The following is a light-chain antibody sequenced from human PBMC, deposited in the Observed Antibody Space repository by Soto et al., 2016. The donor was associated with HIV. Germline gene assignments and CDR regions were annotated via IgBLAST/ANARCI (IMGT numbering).Light chain of an antibody. CDR3: QQSYSTPWT. CDR2: AAV. V-gene: IGKV1-39*01. J-gene: IGKJ1*01. CDR1: QNIKSY. Sequence: DIQMTQSLSSLSASVEDRVTITCRASQNIKSYLNWYQKKVGEAPKLLIFAAVNLQSGVPSRFSGSVSGTDFILTITSLQPEDFATYYCQQSYSTPWTFGLGTRVELK.